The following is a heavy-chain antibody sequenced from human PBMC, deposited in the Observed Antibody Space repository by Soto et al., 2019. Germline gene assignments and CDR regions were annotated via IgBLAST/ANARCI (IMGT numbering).Heavy chain of an antibody. CDR3: AHRPTGWYFDL. CDR2: IYWDDDK. CDR1: GFSLSTSGVA. J-gene: IGHJ2*01. V-gene: IGHV2-5*02. Sequence: QITLKESGPTLVEPTQTLTLTCTFSGFSLSTSGVAVGWIRQPPGKALEWLALIYWDDDKRYSPSLKNRHTITKDTSKHQVVLTMTNMDPVDTATYYCAHRPTGWYFDLWGRGTLVTVSS.